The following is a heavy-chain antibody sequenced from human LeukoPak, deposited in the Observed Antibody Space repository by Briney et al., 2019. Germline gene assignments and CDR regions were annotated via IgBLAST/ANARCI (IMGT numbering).Heavy chain of an antibody. D-gene: IGHD6-13*01. CDR3: AKEGVAAVVDY. V-gene: IGHV3-30*02. Sequence: GGSLRLSCAASGFTFSSYAMSWVRQAPGKGLEWMAFIRYDGSNEYYADSVKGRFTISRDNSKNTLYLQMNSLRVEDTAVYYCAKEGVAAVVDYWGQGTLVTVSS. CDR2: IRYDGSNE. J-gene: IGHJ4*02. CDR1: GFTFSSYA.